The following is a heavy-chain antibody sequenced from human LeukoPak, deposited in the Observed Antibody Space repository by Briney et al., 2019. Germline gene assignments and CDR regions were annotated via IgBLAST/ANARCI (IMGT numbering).Heavy chain of an antibody. V-gene: IGHV3-7*01. CDR2: INQDGSEK. CDR1: GFTLITYW. Sequence: PGGSLRLSCAASGFTLITYWMTWVRQAPGKGLEWVANINQDGSEKYYVGSVKGRFTISRDNARNSLYLQMNSLRGEDTAVYYCARDENAYCSGGSCSYFQHWGQGTLVTVSS. CDR3: ARDENAYCSGGSCSYFQH. J-gene: IGHJ1*01. D-gene: IGHD2-15*01.